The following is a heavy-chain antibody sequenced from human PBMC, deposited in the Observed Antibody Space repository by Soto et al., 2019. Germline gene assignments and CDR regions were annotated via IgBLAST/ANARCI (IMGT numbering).Heavy chain of an antibody. CDR3: ASHLWIAVASNWFDP. Sequence: QLQLQESGPGLVKPSETLSLTCTVSGASISSSSYYWGWIRQPPGKGLEWIGSIYYSGSTYYNPSLKSRVTISVDTSKNQFPLKLSSVTAADTAVYYCASHLWIAVASNWFDPWGQGTLVTVSS. V-gene: IGHV4-39*01. D-gene: IGHD6-19*01. CDR2: IYYSGST. CDR1: GASISSSSYY. J-gene: IGHJ5*02.